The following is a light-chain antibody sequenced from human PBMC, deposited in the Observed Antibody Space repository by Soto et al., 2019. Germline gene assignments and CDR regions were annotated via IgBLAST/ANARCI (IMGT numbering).Light chain of an antibody. CDR3: SSFTTSRVYV. CDR1: NSDVGIYDF. CDR2: EVS. Sequence: SVLTQPASVSGTPGQSITISCTGSNSDVGIYDFVSWYQHHPGRAPKLIVSEVSHRPSGVSNRFSGSKSGNTASLTISGLQSEDEADYYCSSFTTSRVYVFGPGTKVTVL. J-gene: IGLJ1*01. V-gene: IGLV2-14*01.